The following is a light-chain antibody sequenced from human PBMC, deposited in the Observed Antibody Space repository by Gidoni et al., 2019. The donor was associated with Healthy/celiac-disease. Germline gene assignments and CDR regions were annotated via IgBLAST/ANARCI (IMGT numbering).Light chain of an antibody. Sequence: DIVMTQSPDSLAGSLGERATINCKSSQSVLYSSNNKNYLAWYPQKPGQPPKLLIYWASTRESGVPDRFSGSGSGTDFTLTISSLQAEDVAVYYFQQYYSTPWTFGQGTKVDIK. J-gene: IGKJ1*01. CDR3: QQYYSTPWT. V-gene: IGKV4-1*01. CDR1: QSVLYSSNNKNY. CDR2: WAS.